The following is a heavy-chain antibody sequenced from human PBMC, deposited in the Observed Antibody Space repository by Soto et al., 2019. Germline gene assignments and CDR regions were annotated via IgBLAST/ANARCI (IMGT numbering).Heavy chain of an antibody. J-gene: IGHJ4*02. D-gene: IGHD5-12*01. V-gene: IGHV4-59*12. Sequence: KSSETLSLTCTVSGGSTSSYYWNWIRQPPGKGLEWIGYIYHSGTTNYNPSLKSRVTISVDTSKNQFSLKLSSVTAADTAVYYCARASGSGYDYTGVDYWGQGTLVTVSS. CDR1: GGSTSSYY. CDR3: ARASGSGYDYTGVDY. CDR2: IYHSGTT.